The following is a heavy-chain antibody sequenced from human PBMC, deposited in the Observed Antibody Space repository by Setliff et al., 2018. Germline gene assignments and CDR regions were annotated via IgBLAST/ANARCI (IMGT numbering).Heavy chain of an antibody. J-gene: IGHJ4*02. CDR1: GFIFSTYW. Sequence: GGSLRLSCAASGFIFSTYWVSWVRQAPGKGLEWVANIKQDGSDKYYVDSVKGRFTISRDNAKNPLYLQMNSLRAEDTAVYYCARLRKDYGDYYYFDYWGQGTLVTVSS. CDR3: ARLRKDYGDYYYFDY. D-gene: IGHD4-17*01. CDR2: IKQDGSDK. V-gene: IGHV3-7*01.